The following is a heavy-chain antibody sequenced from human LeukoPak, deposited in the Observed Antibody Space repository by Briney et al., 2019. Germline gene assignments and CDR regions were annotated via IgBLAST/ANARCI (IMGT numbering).Heavy chain of an antibody. Sequence: PGGSLRLSCAASGFTFSSYAVHWVRQAPGKGLEWVAVISYDGSNKYYADSVKGRFTISRDNSKNTLYLQMNSLRAEDTAVYYCARASYGMDVWGQGTTVTVSS. J-gene: IGHJ6*02. V-gene: IGHV3-30-3*01. CDR1: GFTFSSYA. CDR2: ISYDGSNK. CDR3: ARASYGMDV.